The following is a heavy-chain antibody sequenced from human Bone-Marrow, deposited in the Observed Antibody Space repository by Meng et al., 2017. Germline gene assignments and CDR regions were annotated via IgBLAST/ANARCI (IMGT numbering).Heavy chain of an antibody. J-gene: IGHJ6*02. CDR2: TSYDGSNT. V-gene: IGHV3-30*04. CDR3: AKDDTGYSSSRYGYYYYGMDV. D-gene: IGHD6-13*01. CDR1: GFTFSSYA. Sequence: GGSLRLSCAASGFTFSSYAMHWVRQAPGKGLEWVAATSYDGSNTYYVDSVKGRFTISRDNSKNTLYLQMNSLRAEDTAVYYCAKDDTGYSSSRYGYYYYGMDVWGQGTTVTVSS.